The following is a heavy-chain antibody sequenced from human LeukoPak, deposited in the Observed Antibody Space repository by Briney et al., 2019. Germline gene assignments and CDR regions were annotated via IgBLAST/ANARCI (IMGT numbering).Heavy chain of an antibody. CDR1: GFTFSSYS. J-gene: IGHJ6*02. D-gene: IGHD6-19*01. Sequence: PGGSLRLSCAASGFTFSSYSMNWVRQAPGKGLEWVSSISSSSSYIYYADSVKGRFTISRDNAKNSLYLQMNSLRAEDTAVYYCARTGYSSGWRPHYYGMDVWGQGTTVTVSS. V-gene: IGHV3-21*01. CDR2: ISSSSSYI. CDR3: ARTGYSSGWRPHYYGMDV.